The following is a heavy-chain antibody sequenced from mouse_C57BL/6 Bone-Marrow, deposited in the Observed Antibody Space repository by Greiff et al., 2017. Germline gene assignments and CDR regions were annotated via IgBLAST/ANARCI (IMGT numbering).Heavy chain of an antibody. V-gene: IGHV1-76*01. CDR2: IYPGSGNT. Sequence: QVHVKQSGAELVRPGASVKLSCKASGYTFTDYYINWVKQRPGQGLEWIARIYPGSGNTYYNEKFKGKATLTAEKSSSTAYMQLSSLTSEDSAVYFCARKIYYDPGGYFDVWGTGTTVTVSS. CDR3: ARKIYYDPGGYFDV. CDR1: GYTFTDYY. J-gene: IGHJ1*03. D-gene: IGHD2-4*01.